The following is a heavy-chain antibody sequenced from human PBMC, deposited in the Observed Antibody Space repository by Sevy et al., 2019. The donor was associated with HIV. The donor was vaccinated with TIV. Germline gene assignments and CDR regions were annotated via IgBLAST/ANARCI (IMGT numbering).Heavy chain of an antibody. CDR2: ISYHGRNE. CDR3: TTHPSLSFAMMVVAEGGMDV. Sequence: GGSLRLSCAASGFTFNSYDVHWVRQAPGKGLEWVAVISYHGRNEHYADSVKGRFTISRDDLKNTLYLQMESLQTEDTAVYYCTTHPSLSFAMMVVAEGGMDVWGQGTTVTVSS. CDR1: GFTFNSYD. V-gene: IGHV3-30*04. D-gene: IGHD3-22*01. J-gene: IGHJ6*02.